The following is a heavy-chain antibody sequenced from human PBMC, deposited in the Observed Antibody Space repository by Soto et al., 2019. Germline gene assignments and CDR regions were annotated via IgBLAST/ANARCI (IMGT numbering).Heavy chain of an antibody. CDR1: GGSFSGYY. CDR3: ARGMVYYYYGMDV. V-gene: IGHV4-34*01. Sequence: QVQLQQWGAGLLKPSETLSLTCDVYGGSFSGYYWSWIRQPPGKGLEWIGEINHSGSTNYNPSLKSRVTISVDTSENQFSLKLSSVTAADTAVYYCARGMVYYYYGMDVWGQGTTVTVSS. D-gene: IGHD2-8*01. CDR2: INHSGST. J-gene: IGHJ6*02.